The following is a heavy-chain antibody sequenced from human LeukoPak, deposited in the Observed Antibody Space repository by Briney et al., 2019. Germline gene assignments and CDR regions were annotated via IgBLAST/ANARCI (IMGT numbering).Heavy chain of an antibody. J-gene: IGHJ4*02. Sequence: GGSLRLSCAASGFTFDDYAMHWVRQAPGKGLEWASGISWNSGSIVYADSVKGRFTISRDNAKNSLYLQMNSLRAEDTALYYCASGGSYYALDYWGQGTLVTVSS. D-gene: IGHD1-26*01. CDR1: GFTFDDYA. V-gene: IGHV3-9*01. CDR2: ISWNSGSI. CDR3: ASGGSYYALDY.